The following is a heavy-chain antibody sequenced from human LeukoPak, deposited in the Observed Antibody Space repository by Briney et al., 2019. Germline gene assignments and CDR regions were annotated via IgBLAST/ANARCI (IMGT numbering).Heavy chain of an antibody. CDR3: AGAGIAVAGNAEYFQH. J-gene: IGHJ1*01. CDR1: GYGFTSYW. D-gene: IGHD6-19*01. Sequence: GESLRISCKGSGYGFTSYWISWVRQMPGKGLEWMGRIDPSDSYTNYSPSFQGHVTISADKSISTAYLQWSSLKASDTAMYYCAGAGIAVAGNAEYFQHWGQGTLVTVSS. V-gene: IGHV5-10-1*01. CDR2: IDPSDSYT.